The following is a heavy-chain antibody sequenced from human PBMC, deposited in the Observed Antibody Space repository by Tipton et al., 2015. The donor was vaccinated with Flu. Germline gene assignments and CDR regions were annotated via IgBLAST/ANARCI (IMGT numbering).Heavy chain of an antibody. Sequence: TLSLTCTVSGGSIISGSHYWSWLRQPAGRGLEWIGRIYAPGNINYNPSLKSRVTLSMDTSKNQFSLKMNFVTAADTALYYCARGGQFLSDRHFGPWGQGTLVTVSS. CDR1: GGSIISGSHY. CDR3: ARGGQFLSDRHFGP. D-gene: IGHD3-10*01. V-gene: IGHV4-61*02. CDR2: IYAPGNI. J-gene: IGHJ5*02.